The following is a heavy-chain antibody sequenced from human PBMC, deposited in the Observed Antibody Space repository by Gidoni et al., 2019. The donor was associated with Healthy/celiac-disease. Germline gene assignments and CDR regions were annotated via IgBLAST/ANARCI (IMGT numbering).Heavy chain of an antibody. CDR3: AKGSLVGGKDYFDY. D-gene: IGHD1-26*01. V-gene: IGHV3-30*18. CDR1: SYG. Sequence: SYGMHWVRQAPGKGLEWVAVISYDGSNKYYADSVKGRFTISRDNSKNTLYLQMNSLRAEDTAVYYCAKGSLVGGKDYFDYWGQGTLVTVSS. CDR2: ISYDGSNK. J-gene: IGHJ4*02.